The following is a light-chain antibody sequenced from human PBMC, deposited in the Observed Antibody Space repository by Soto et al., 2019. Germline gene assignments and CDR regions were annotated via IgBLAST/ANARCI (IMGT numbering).Light chain of an antibody. V-gene: IGKV1-27*01. CDR2: AAS. Sequence: DVQVTQSPASLSASVGDRVNISCRTSRGIYNYLAWYQQKSGQIPKLLINAASSLQSGVPSRFSGSGSGTDFTLSISSLQPEDVATYYCQKYDSAPPTFGQGTNVDIK. CDR1: RGIYNY. J-gene: IGKJ1*01. CDR3: QKYDSAPPT.